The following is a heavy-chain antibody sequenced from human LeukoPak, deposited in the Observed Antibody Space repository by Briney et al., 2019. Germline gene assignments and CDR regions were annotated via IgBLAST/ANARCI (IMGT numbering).Heavy chain of an antibody. Sequence: SETLSLTCTVSGGSISSYYWSWIRQPPGKGLEWIGYIYTSGSTNYNPSLKSRVTISVDTSKNQFSLKLSSVTAADTAVYYCAREAYAGSGSFGESDYWGQGALVTVSS. CDR1: GGSISSYY. J-gene: IGHJ4*02. D-gene: IGHD3-10*01. CDR2: IYTSGST. CDR3: AREAYAGSGSFGESDY. V-gene: IGHV4-4*09.